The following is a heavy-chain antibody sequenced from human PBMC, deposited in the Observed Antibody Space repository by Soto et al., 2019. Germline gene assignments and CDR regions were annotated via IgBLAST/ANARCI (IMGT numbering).Heavy chain of an antibody. CDR1: GYSISNFY. Sequence: SETLSLTCTVSGYSISNFYWSWIRQPPGKGLEWIGYISYSGATNYSPSLKSRVTISVDTSKNEFSLKLSSVTAADTAVYYCARQRGNYFDYWGQGTLVTVSS. J-gene: IGHJ4*02. CDR2: ISYSGAT. CDR3: ARQRGNYFDY. V-gene: IGHV4-59*01.